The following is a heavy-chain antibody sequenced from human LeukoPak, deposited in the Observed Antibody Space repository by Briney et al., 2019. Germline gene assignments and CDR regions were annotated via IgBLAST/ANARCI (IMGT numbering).Heavy chain of an antibody. J-gene: IGHJ4*02. CDR2: IYTSAST. CDR3: ARFLAGSVDY. D-gene: IGHD1-14*01. V-gene: IGHV4-4*07. Sequence: SQTLSLTCTVSGGSISSYYWSWIRQPAGKGLEWIGRIYTSASTNYNPSLKSRVTMSLDSCKNQFSLKLSSVTAADTAVYHCARFLAGSVDYWGQGTLVTVSS. CDR1: GGSISSYY.